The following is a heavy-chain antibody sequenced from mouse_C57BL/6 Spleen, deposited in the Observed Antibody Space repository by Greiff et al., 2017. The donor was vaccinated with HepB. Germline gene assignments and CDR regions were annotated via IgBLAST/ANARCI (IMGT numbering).Heavy chain of an antibody. CDR2: IHPNSGST. J-gene: IGHJ1*03. D-gene: IGHD1-1*01. Sequence: QVQLQQPGAELVKPGASVKLSCKASGYTFTSYWMHWVKQRPGQGLEWIGMIHPNSGSTNYNEKFKSKATLTVDKSSSTAYMQLSSLTSEDSAVYYCARSITTVGDSYWYFDVWGTGTTVTVSS. CDR3: ARSITTVGDSYWYFDV. CDR1: GYTFTSYW. V-gene: IGHV1-64*01.